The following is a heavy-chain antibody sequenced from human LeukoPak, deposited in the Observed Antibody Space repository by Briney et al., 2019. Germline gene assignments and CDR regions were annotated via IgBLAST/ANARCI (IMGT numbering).Heavy chain of an antibody. V-gene: IGHV4-39*01. J-gene: IGHJ5*02. Sequence: SETLSLTCTVSGGSISSSSYYWGWIRQPPGKGLEWIGSIYYSGSTYYNPSLKSRVTISVDTSKNQFSLKLSSVTAADTAVYYCARGRQVAGTRWFDPWGQGTLVTVSS. CDR2: IYYSGST. CDR3: ARGRQVAGTRWFDP. D-gene: IGHD6-19*01. CDR1: GGSISSSSYY.